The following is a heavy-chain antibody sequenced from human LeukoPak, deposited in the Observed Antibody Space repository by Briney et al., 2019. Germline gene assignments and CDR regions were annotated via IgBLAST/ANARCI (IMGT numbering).Heavy chain of an antibody. CDR1: GFTFDDYA. CDR2: ISWNSGSI. Sequence: PGGSLRLSCAASGFTFDDYAMHWVRQAPGKGLEWVSGISWNSGSIGYADSVKGRFTISRDNAKNSLYLQMNSLRAEDTALYYCAKDMGYSSSWYWDYYYYGMDVWGQGTTVTVSS. J-gene: IGHJ6*02. D-gene: IGHD6-13*01. CDR3: AKDMGYSSSWYWDYYYYGMDV. V-gene: IGHV3-9*01.